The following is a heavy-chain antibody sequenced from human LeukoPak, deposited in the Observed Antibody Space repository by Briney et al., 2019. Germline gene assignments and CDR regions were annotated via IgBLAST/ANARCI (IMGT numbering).Heavy chain of an antibody. CDR2: IKSKTDGGTT. D-gene: IGHD4-17*01. CDR1: GFTLSKAW. CDR3: TTELTDYGDYAVDY. J-gene: IGHJ4*02. V-gene: IGHV3-15*01. Sequence: GGSLRLSCAASGFTLSKAWMSWVRQAPGKGLEWVGRIKSKTDGGTTEYAAPVKGRFTISRDDSKDTLYLQMNSLKTEDTAVYYCTTELTDYGDYAVDYWGQGTLVTVSS.